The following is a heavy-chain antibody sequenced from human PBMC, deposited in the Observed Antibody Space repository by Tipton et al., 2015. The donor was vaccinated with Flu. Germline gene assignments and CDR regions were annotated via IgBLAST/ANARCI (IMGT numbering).Heavy chain of an antibody. CDR2: MQESGGEK. J-gene: IGHJ4*02. V-gene: IGHV3-7*01. CDR1: GFSFSSYW. Sequence: GSLRLSCAASGFSFSSYWMSWVRQAPGKGLEWVANMQESGGEKYYVDSVKGRFTISRDNAKNSLFLQMNSLRAEDTAVYYCAKDTAAWSEISSDWTSYLDYWGQGTLVTVSS. D-gene: IGHD6-19*01. CDR3: AKDTAAWSEISSDWTSYLDY.